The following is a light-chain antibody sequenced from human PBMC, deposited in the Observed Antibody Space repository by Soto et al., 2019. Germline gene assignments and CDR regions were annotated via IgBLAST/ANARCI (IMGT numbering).Light chain of an antibody. J-gene: IGKJ1*01. CDR2: GAS. CDR3: QQYGNSPWT. Sequence: EIVLTQSPGTLSLSPGERATLSCRASQTITNNYLAWYQQKPGQAPRLLIYGASNRATGIPDRVSGSGSGTDFTLTISRLEPEDFAVYYCQQYGNSPWTFGQGTKVEIK. V-gene: IGKV3-20*01. CDR1: QTITNNY.